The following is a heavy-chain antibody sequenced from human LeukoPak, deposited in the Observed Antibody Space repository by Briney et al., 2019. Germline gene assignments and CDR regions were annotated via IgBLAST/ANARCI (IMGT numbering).Heavy chain of an antibody. Sequence: RASVKVSCKASGYTVTGYYMHWVRQAPGQGLEWMGWINPNSGGTNYAQKFQGRVTMTRDTSISTAYMELSRLRSDDTAVYYCAREEGYCSGGSCYHTDYWGQGTLVTVSS. CDR3: AREEGYCSGGSCYHTDY. CDR2: INPNSGGT. CDR1: GYTVTGYY. J-gene: IGHJ4*02. V-gene: IGHV1-2*02. D-gene: IGHD2-15*01.